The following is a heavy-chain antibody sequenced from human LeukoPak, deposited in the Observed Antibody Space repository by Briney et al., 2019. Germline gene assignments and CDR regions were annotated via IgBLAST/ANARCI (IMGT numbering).Heavy chain of an antibody. CDR2: ISAYNGNT. V-gene: IGHV1-18*01. Sequence: ASVKVSCKASGYTFTSYGISWVRQAPGQGLEWMGWISAYNGNTNYAQKLQGRVTMTTDTSTSTAYMELRSLRPDDTAVYYCARAPPIAARPNDYYYYYYMDVWGKGTTVTVSS. CDR3: ARAPPIAARPNDYYYYYYMDV. D-gene: IGHD6-6*01. J-gene: IGHJ6*03. CDR1: GYTFTSYG.